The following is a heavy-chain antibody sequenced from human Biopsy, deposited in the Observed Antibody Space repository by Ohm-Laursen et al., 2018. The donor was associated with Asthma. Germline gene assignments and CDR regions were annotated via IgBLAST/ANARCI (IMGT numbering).Heavy chain of an antibody. V-gene: IGHV3-30-3*01. D-gene: IGHD6-19*01. Sequence: SLRLSCTAPRFTYEMHWVRQAPGKGLEWVAVISYDGSSIYYADSVKGRFTISRDNSKNTLSLQMNSLTAEDTAVYYCAREGVAGTHIEDWGQGTLATVSS. CDR1: RFTYE. J-gene: IGHJ4*02. CDR3: AREGVAGTHIED. CDR2: ISYDGSSI.